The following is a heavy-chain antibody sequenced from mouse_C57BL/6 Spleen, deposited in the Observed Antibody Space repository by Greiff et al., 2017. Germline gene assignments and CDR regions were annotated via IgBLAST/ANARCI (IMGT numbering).Heavy chain of an antibody. Sequence: EVQLQESGGGLVKPGGSLKLSCAASGFTFSSYAMSWVRQTPEKRLEWVATISDGGSYTYYPDNVKGRFTISRDNAKNNLYLQMSHLKSEDTAMYYCARDQNSYYAMDYWGQGTSVTVSS. J-gene: IGHJ4*01. V-gene: IGHV5-4*01. CDR1: GFTFSSYA. CDR2: ISDGGSYT. CDR3: ARDQNSYYAMDY.